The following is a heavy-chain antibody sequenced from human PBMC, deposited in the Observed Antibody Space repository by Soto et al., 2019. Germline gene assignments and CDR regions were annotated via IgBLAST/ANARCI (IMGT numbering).Heavy chain of an antibody. J-gene: IGHJ4*02. Sequence: SETLSLTCAVSGGSISSSNWWSWVRQPPGKGLEWIGEIYHSGSTNYNPSLKSRVTISVDKSKNQFSLKLSSVTAADTAVYYCARAPEGSGWFSLDYWGQGTLVTVSS. CDR3: ARAPEGSGWFSLDY. D-gene: IGHD6-19*01. CDR1: GGSISSSNW. CDR2: IYHSGST. V-gene: IGHV4-4*02.